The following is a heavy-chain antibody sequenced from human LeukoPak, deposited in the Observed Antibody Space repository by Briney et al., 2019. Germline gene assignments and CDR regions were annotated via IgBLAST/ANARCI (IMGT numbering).Heavy chain of an antibody. CDR2: ISSSGSTI. CDR1: GFTFSDYY. J-gene: IGHJ4*02. V-gene: IGHV3-11*01. Sequence: GGALRLSCAASGFTFSDYYMSWLRQAPGKGLEWVSYISSSGSTIYYADSVKGRFTISRDNAKNSLYLQMNSLRAEDTAVYYCARDYSFSSGWSVGFDYWGQGTLVTVSS. D-gene: IGHD6-19*01. CDR3: ARDYSFSSGWSVGFDY.